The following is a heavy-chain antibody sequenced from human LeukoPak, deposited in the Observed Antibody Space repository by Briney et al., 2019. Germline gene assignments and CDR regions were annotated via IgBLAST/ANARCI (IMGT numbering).Heavy chain of an antibody. Sequence: GGSLRLSCAASGFIFKNFGMYWVRQAPGKGLEWVAFIQYDGSRTYYTDSVKGRFTISRDNSNNTLYLQMNSLRPEDTAVYYCAKDRSWGMNSAEYWGQGTLVTVSS. CDR2: IQYDGSRT. J-gene: IGHJ4*02. D-gene: IGHD7-27*01. CDR3: AKDRSWGMNSAEY. V-gene: IGHV3-30*02. CDR1: GFIFKNFG.